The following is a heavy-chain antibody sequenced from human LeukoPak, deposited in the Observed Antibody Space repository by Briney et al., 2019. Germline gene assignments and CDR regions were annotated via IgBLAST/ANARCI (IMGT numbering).Heavy chain of an antibody. CDR1: GGSFSGYY. CDR2: INHSGST. D-gene: IGHD3-22*01. J-gene: IGHJ1*01. Sequence: SETLSLTCAVYGGSFSGYYWSWIRQPPGKGLEWIGEINHSGSTNYNPSLKSRVTISVDTSKNQFSLKLSSVTAADTAVYYCARTRRGYDSSGYYEYFQHWGQGTLVTVSS. V-gene: IGHV4-34*01. CDR3: ARTRRGYDSSGYYEYFQH.